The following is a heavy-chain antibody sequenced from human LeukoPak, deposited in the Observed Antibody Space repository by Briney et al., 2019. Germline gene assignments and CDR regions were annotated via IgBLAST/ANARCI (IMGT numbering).Heavy chain of an antibody. CDR1: GFSFSRYG. J-gene: IGHJ4*02. Sequence: GGSLRLSCAASGFSFSRYGMDWVRQAPGKGLEWVAFIRYDGSNKYYADSVKGRFTISRDNFNNMLYLHMNSLRAEDTAVYYCARDALGYSNYDYWGQGTLVTVSS. CDR2: IRYDGSNK. V-gene: IGHV3-30*02. CDR3: ARDALGYSNYDY. D-gene: IGHD4-11*01.